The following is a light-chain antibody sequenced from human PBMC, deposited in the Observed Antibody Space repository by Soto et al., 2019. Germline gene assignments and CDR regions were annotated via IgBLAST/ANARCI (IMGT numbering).Light chain of an antibody. V-gene: IGKV1-39*01. CDR3: QQSYSIPWT. CDR1: QSISSY. Sequence: DLQMTQSPSSLSASVGARVTITCRASQSISSYLNWYQQKPGKAPKVLIYAASSLQSGIPSRFSGSGSGTDLTITISSLQPEDVETYYCQQSYSIPWTFGQGTKVDIK. J-gene: IGKJ1*01. CDR2: AAS.